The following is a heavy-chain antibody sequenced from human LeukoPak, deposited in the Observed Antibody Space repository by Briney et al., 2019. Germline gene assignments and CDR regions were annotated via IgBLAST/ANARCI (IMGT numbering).Heavy chain of an antibody. Sequence: GASVKVSCKASGYTFTDYYMHWVRQAPGQGFEWMGWINPNDGDTNYAQKFQGRVTMTRDTSISTAHMEVSRLRSDDTAVYYCATKPYYYGSGSYYNGYYFDYWGQGTLVTVSS. CDR1: GYTFTDYY. CDR2: INPNDGDT. J-gene: IGHJ4*02. V-gene: IGHV1-2*02. D-gene: IGHD3-10*01. CDR3: ATKPYYYGSGSYYNGYYFDY.